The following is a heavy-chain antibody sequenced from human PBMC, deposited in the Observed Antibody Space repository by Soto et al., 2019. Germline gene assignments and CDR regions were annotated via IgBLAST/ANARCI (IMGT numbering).Heavy chain of an antibody. CDR1: GFTFSTQA. V-gene: IGHV3-23*01. J-gene: IGHJ4*02. D-gene: IGHD6-19*01. CDR3: AKDLHGSGWSFDQ. CDR2: LISSGESP. Sequence: GGSLRLSCSASGFTFSTQAMAWVRQAPGKGLEWVSALISSGESPDYADSVKGRFTISRDNSKNTLYLQMDSLRADDTAVYYCAKDLHGSGWSFDQWGQGTVVTVSS.